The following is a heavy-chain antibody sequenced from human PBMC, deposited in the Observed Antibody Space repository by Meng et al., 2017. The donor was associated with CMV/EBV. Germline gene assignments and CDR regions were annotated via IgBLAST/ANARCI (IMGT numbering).Heavy chain of an antibody. V-gene: IGHV3-49*04. CDR3: TREKGIAVAGTIDY. CDR1: GFTFGDYA. CDR2: IRSKAYGGTT. Sequence: GESLKISCTASGFTFGDYAMSWVRQAPGKGLEWVGFIRSKAYGGTTEYAASVKGRFTISRDDSKSIAYLQMNSLKTEDTAVYYCTREKGIAVAGTIDYWGQGMLVTVSS. D-gene: IGHD6-19*01. J-gene: IGHJ4*02.